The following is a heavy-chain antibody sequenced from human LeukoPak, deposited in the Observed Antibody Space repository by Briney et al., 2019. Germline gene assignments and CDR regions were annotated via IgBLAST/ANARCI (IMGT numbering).Heavy chain of an antibody. J-gene: IGHJ3*02. CDR1: GYTFTSYG. D-gene: IGHD2-2*02. CDR3: ARDMGYCSSTSCYSDAFGI. V-gene: IGHV1-18*01. CDR2: ISAYNGNT. Sequence: ASVKVSCKASGYTFTSYGISWVRQAPGQGLEWMGWISAYNGNTNYAQKLQGRVTMTTDTSTSTAYMELRSLRSDDTAVYYCARDMGYCSSTSCYSDAFGIWGQGTMVTVSS.